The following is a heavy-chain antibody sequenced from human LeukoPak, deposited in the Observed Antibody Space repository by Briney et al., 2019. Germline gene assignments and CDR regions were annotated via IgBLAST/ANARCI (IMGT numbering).Heavy chain of an antibody. J-gene: IGHJ4*02. CDR2: IYYSGST. Sequence: SETLSPTCTVSGGSISSSSYYWGWIRQPPGKGLEWIGSIYYSGSTYYNPSLKSRVTISVDTSKNQFSLKLSSVTAADTAVYYCARDGGAFDYWGQGTLVTVSS. D-gene: IGHD1-26*01. V-gene: IGHV4-39*07. CDR1: GGSISSSSYY. CDR3: ARDGGAFDY.